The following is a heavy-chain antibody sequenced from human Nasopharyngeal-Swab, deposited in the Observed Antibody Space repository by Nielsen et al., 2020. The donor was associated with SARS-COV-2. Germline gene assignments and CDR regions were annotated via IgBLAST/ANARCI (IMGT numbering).Heavy chain of an antibody. CDR3: ARFYYDNSGPRGFDY. V-gene: IGHV3-48*02. CDR1: GFTFSSYS. Sequence: ETLSLTCAASGFTFSSYSMNWVRQAPGKGLEWVSYISSSSSTIYYADSVKGRFTISRDNAKNSLYLQMSSLRDEDTAVYYCARFYYDNSGPRGFDYWGQGTLVTVSS. J-gene: IGHJ4*02. D-gene: IGHD3-22*01. CDR2: ISSSSSTI.